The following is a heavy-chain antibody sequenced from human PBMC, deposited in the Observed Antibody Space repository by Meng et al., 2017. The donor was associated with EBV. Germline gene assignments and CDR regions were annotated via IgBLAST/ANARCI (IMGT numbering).Heavy chain of an antibody. CDR2: FYSVATT. J-gene: IGHJ4*02. D-gene: IGHD4-17*01. V-gene: IGHV4-39*07. Sequence: HRRLPESGPGLVKPPRSLSLTGTVLGASISTPNSYWGWLRQPPGKGLEWIGTFYSVATTFYNPSLKSRLTISVDTSKNQFSLRLSSVTAADTAIYYCVRGYDYGDYVDYWGQGTLVTVSS. CDR1: GASISTPNSY. CDR3: VRGYDYGDYVDY.